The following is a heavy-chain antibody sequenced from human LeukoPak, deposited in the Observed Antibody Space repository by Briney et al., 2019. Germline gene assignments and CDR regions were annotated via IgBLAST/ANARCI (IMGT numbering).Heavy chain of an antibody. CDR3: ARRAQLARLVVDWFDP. Sequence: GESLKISCRVSGDGFDDYWIGWVRHMSGEGLQWVAIIHPSSSLTHYSPSFQGRVSISADRAITTAYLQWNSLRTSDTAMYFCARRAQLARLVVDWFDPWGQGTLATVSS. V-gene: IGHV5-51*01. D-gene: IGHD3-16*01. CDR1: GDGFDDYW. CDR2: IHPSSSLT. J-gene: IGHJ5*02.